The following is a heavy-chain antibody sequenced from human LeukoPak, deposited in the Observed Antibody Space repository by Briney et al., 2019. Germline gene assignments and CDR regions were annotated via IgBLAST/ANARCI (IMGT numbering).Heavy chain of an antibody. V-gene: IGHV4-39*01. J-gene: IGHJ4*02. CDR1: GGSISSSSDY. CDR3: ARRAYSAAYWKHFDY. CDR2: IYYHENT. Sequence: PSETLSLTCTVSGGSISSSSDYWGSIRQAPGRGLEWIGSIYYHENTYYNSSLKSRVTISVDTSKNQFSLKLNSVTAADTAVYFCARRAYSAAYWKHFDYWGQGTLVTVSS. D-gene: IGHD1-1*01.